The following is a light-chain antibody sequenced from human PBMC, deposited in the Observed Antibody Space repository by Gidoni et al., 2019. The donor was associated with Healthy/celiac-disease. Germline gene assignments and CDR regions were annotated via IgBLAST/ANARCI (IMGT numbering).Light chain of an antibody. CDR2: LGS. V-gene: IGKV2-28*01. CDR3: MQALQTPYS. CDR1: QSLLHSNGYNY. J-gene: IGKJ2*03. Sequence: LPVTPGEPASISCRSSQSLLHSNGYNYLDWYLQKPGQSPQLLIYLGSNRASGVPDRFSGSGSGTDFTLKISRVEAEDVGVYYCMQALQTPYSFGQGTKLEIK.